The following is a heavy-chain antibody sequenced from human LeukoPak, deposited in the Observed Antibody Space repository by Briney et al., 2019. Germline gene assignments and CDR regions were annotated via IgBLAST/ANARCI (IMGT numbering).Heavy chain of an antibody. CDR1: GFIFSTYW. CDR3: TRMTGTYSPFDY. D-gene: IGHD1-26*01. V-gene: IGHV3-74*01. J-gene: IGHJ4*02. Sequence: GGSLRLSCTVSGFIFSTYWMHWVRQAPGKGLVWVSRINIDGSDTIYADSVRGRFTISRDNAKNTLYLQMSSLRAEDTAVYYCTRMTGTYSPFDYWGQGTLVTVSS. CDR2: INIDGSDT.